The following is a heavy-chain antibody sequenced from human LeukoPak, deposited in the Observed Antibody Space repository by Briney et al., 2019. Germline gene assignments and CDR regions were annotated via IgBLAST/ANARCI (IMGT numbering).Heavy chain of an antibody. D-gene: IGHD3-22*01. CDR3: ARETRGHYYDSSGPDL. Sequence: GGSLRLSCAASGFTFTSYPMNWVRQAPGKGLEWVSYISSSDSSTHYADSVKGRFTISRDNAKNSLYLQMNSLRVEDMGVYYCARETRGHYYDSSGPDLWGQGTLVTVSS. CDR2: ISSSDSST. CDR1: GFTFTSYP. V-gene: IGHV3-48*04. J-gene: IGHJ5*02.